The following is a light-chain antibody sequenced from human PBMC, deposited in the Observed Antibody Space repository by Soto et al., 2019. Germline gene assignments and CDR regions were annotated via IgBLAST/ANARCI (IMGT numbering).Light chain of an antibody. J-gene: IGLJ3*02. CDR3: AGWYASRSTWV. CDR1: STNIGSDN. V-gene: IGLV1-47*02. CDR2: TND. Sequence: QSVLTQPPSASGTPGQRITISCSGSSTNIGSDNVYSFQRLPATAPKQLIYTNDHRPSWGPDRFSGAKSGTSAALPIIGLRSDDEANYYCAGWYASRSTWVFGGGTKLTVL.